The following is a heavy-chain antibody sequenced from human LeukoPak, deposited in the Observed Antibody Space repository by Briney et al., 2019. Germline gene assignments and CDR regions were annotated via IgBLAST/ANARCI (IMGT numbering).Heavy chain of an antibody. D-gene: IGHD3-9*01. V-gene: IGHV4-59*01. J-gene: IGHJ4*02. Sequence: SETLSLTCTVSGGSISSYYWSWIRQPPGKGLEWIGYIYYSGSTNYNPSLKSRVTISVDTSKNQFSLKLSSVTAADTAVYYCAILRYFDWFDYWGQGTLVTVSS. CDR1: GGSISSYY. CDR3: AILRYFDWFDY. CDR2: IYYSGST.